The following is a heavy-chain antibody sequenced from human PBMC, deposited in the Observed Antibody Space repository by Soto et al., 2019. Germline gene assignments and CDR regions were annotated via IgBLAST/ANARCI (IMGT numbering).Heavy chain of an antibody. D-gene: IGHD2-15*01. Sequence: ASVKVSCKASGFTFTSSAMQWVRQARGQRLEWIGWIVVGSGNTNYAQKFQERVTITRDMSTSTAYMELSSLRSEDTAVYYCAADLHCSGGSCLSFDYWGQGTLVTVSS. J-gene: IGHJ4*02. CDR3: AADLHCSGGSCLSFDY. CDR2: IVVGSGNT. CDR1: GFTFTSSA. V-gene: IGHV1-58*02.